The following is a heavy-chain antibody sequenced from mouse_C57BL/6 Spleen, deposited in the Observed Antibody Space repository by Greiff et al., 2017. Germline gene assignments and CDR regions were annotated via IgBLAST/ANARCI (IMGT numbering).Heavy chain of an antibody. J-gene: IGHJ2*01. V-gene: IGHV1-64*01. D-gene: IGHD1-1*01. Sequence: QVHVKQSGAELVKPGASVKLSCKASGYTFTSYWMHWVKQRPGQGLEWIGMIHPNSGSTNYNEKFKSKATLTVDKSSSTAYMQLSSLTSEDSAVYYCAREEDYYGSSFLDYWGQGTTLTVSS. CDR2: IHPNSGST. CDR1: GYTFTSYW. CDR3: AREEDYYGSSFLDY.